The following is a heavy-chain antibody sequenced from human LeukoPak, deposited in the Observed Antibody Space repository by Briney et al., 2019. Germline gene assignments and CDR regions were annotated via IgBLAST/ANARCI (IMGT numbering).Heavy chain of an antibody. J-gene: IGHJ6*03. CDR3: AREDNVWNLLYNYYMDV. CDR2: IDVGGDTI. V-gene: IGHV3-11*01. Sequence: GGSLRLSCAASGFIFSDYYMTWIRQAPGKGLEWVASIDVGGDTILYADSVKGRFTISRDSAKNSLYLQMNSLRAEDTAVYYCAREDNVWNLLYNYYMDVWGKGTTVTVSS. CDR1: GFIFSDYY. D-gene: IGHD1-1*01.